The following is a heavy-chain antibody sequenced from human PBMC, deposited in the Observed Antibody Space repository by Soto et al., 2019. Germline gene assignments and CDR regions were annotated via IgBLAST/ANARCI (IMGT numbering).Heavy chain of an antibody. J-gene: IGHJ3*02. Sequence: GESLKISCKGSGYNFANYWIGWVRQMPGKGLEWMGMTFPGDSDTKNSLSLQGQITMSVDKSDSSAYLQWRSLKASDTAMYYCAAGYTTGPDAFDIWGQGTMVTVSS. D-gene: IGHD6-13*01. V-gene: IGHV5-51*01. CDR2: TFPGDSDT. CDR3: AAGYTTGPDAFDI. CDR1: GYNFANYW.